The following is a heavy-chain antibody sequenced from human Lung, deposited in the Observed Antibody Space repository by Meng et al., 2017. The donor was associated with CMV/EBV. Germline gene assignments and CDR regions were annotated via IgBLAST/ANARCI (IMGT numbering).Heavy chain of an antibody. Sequence: ASVKVSXKASGYTFSGYYMHWVRQAPGQGLEWMGWINPNGGGTNYAQKFQGRVTMTRDTSISTAYMGVRSLRSDDTAVYYCAKEVRGQVALLPANSFDPWGQGTXVTVSS. CDR2: INPNGGGT. J-gene: IGHJ5*02. CDR1: GYTFSGYY. CDR3: AKEVRGQVALLPANSFDP. D-gene: IGHD1-26*01. V-gene: IGHV1-2*02.